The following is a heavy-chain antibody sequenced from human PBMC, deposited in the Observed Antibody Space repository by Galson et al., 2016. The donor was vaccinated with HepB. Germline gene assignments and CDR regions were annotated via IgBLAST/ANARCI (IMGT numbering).Heavy chain of an antibody. V-gene: IGHV3-11*03. Sequence: SLRLSCAASGFTFNCYMSWVRQAPGEGLEWISYISTTGSYALYADSVKGRFTISRDNARNSLYLQMNSLRADDTAVYYCARNTPSPGNGAYFDYWGRGALVTVSS. CDR2: ISTTGSYA. CDR3: ARNTPSPGNGAYFDY. CDR1: GFTFNCY. D-gene: IGHD1-14*01. J-gene: IGHJ4*02.